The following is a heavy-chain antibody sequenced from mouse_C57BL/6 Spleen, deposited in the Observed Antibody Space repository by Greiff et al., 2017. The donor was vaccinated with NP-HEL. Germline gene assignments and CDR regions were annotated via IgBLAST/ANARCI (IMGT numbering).Heavy chain of an antibody. CDR2: IDPSDSYT. J-gene: IGHJ2*01. Sequence: QVQLQQPGAELVKPGASVKLSCKASGYTFTSYWMQWVKQRPGQGLEWIGEIDPSDSYTNYNQKFKGKATLTVDTSSSTAYMQLSSLTSEDSAVYYCARNDGSNYWGQGTTLTVSS. V-gene: IGHV1-50*01. D-gene: IGHD1-1*01. CDR1: GYTFTSYW. CDR3: ARNDGSNY.